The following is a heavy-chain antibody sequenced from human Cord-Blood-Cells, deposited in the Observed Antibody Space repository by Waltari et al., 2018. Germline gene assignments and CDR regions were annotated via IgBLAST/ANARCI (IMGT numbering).Heavy chain of an antibody. CDR3: ARLIVGATQANHFDY. CDR1: GGSISSYY. CDR2: IYYSGST. D-gene: IGHD1-26*01. J-gene: IGHJ4*02. V-gene: IGHV4-59*08. Sequence: QVQLQESGPGLVKPSETLSLTCTVSGGSISSYYWSWIRQPPGKGLEWIGYIYYSGSTNSTPALKRRVTISVDTSKNQFSLKLSSVTAADTAVYYCARLIVGATQANHFDYWGQGTLVTVAS.